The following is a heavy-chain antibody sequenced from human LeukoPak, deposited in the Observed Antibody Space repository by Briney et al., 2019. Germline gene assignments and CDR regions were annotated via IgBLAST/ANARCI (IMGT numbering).Heavy chain of an antibody. J-gene: IGHJ6*02. CDR2: INAGNGNT. CDR1: GYTFTSYD. D-gene: IGHD6-13*01. CDR3: ARVIAAYCYGMDV. V-gene: IGHV1-3*01. Sequence: ASVTVSCKASGYTFTSYDINWVRQATGQGLEWMGWINAGNGNTKYSQKFQGRVTITRDTSASTAYIELSSLRSEDTAVYYCARVIAAYCYGMDVWGQGTTVTVSS.